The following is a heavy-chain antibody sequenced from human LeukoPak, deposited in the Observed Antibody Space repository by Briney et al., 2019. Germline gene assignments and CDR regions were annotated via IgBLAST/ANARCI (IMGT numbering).Heavy chain of an antibody. CDR2: INPSGGST. V-gene: IGHV1-46*01. D-gene: IGHD2-15*01. Sequence: ASVKVSCKASGYTFTAYYMHWVRQAPGQGLEWMAMINPSGGSTNYAQKFQGRVTMTRDTSTSTAYMELSSLRSEDTAVYYCARAGVEVVAATAGDWFDPWGQGTLVTVSS. J-gene: IGHJ5*02. CDR1: GYTFTAYY. CDR3: ARAGVEVVAATAGDWFDP.